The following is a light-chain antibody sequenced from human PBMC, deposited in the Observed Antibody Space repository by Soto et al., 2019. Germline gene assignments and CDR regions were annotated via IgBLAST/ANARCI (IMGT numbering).Light chain of an antibody. Sequence: DIVMTQSPDSLAVSLGERATINCKSSQSVLYSSNNKNYLAGYQQKPGQPPKLLIYWASTREAGVPDRFSGSGSGTDFTLTISSLKAEDVAVYYCQQYSSTPFTFGPGTKVDIK. J-gene: IGKJ3*01. CDR1: QSVLYSSNNKNY. CDR3: QQYSSTPFT. V-gene: IGKV4-1*01. CDR2: WAS.